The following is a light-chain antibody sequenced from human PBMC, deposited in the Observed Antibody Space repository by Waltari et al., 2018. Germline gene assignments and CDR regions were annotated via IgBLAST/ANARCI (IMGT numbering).Light chain of an antibody. CDR3: QTWGTGIRV. CDR1: SGHSHYA. CDR2: VNSDGSH. V-gene: IGLV4-69*01. J-gene: IGLJ3*02. Sequence: QLVVTQSPSASASLGASVTLTCTLSSGHSHYAVAWHPPQPEKGPLSLMIVNSDGSHTQGAGIPDRFSGSSSGAERYLTISSLQSEDEADYYCQTWGTGIRVFGGGTKLTVL.